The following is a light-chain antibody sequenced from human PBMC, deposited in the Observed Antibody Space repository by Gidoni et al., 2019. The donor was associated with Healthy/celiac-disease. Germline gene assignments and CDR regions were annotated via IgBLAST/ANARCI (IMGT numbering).Light chain of an antibody. J-gene: IGKJ4*01. V-gene: IGKV3-11*01. CDR1: QSVSSY. Sequence: IVFTHSPATLSLSPGERATLSCRASQSVSSYLAWYQQKPGQAPRLLIYDASNRAPGIPARFSGSGSGTDFTLTISSLEPEDFAVYYCQQRSNWLLTFGGGTKVEIK. CDR3: QQRSNWLLT. CDR2: DAS.